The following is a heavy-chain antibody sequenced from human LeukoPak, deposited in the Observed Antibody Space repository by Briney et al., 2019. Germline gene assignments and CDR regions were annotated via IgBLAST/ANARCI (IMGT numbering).Heavy chain of an antibody. CDR1: GFTFSSYA. V-gene: IGHV3-23*01. J-gene: IGHJ5*02. CDR3: AKDLVDYVWGSYRWNWFDP. D-gene: IGHD3-16*02. CDR2: ISGSGGST. Sequence: GGSLRLSCAASGFTFSSYAMSWVRQAPGKGLEWVSAISGSGGSTYYADSVKGRFTISRDNSKNTLYLQMNSLRAEDTAVYYCAKDLVDYVWGSYRWNWFDPWGQGTLVTVSS.